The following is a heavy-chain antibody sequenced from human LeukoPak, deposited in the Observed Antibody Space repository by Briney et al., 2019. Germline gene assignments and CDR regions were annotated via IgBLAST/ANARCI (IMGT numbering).Heavy chain of an antibody. D-gene: IGHD4-4*01. J-gene: IGHJ6*02. CDR2: IYPGDSDT. V-gene: IGHV5-51*01. CDR1: GYSFTSYW. CDR3: ARQFTVTTSLGYYYYYGMDV. Sequence: GESLKISCKGSGYSFTSYWIGWVRRMPGKGLEWMGIIYPGDSDTRYSPSFQGQVTISADKSISTAYLQWSSLKASDTAMYYCARQFTVTTSLGYYYYYGMDVWGQGTTVTVSS.